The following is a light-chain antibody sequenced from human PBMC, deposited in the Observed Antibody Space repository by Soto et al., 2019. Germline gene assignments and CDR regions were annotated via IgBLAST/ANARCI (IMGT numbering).Light chain of an antibody. V-gene: IGKV3-20*01. J-gene: IGKJ4*01. Sequence: EIVLTQSPGTLSLSPVEIVTLSCMASQSIDNNHLAWYQQKPGQAPRLLIHGTSNRATGIPDRFSGSGSGTDFTLTFSRLEPEDFAVYYCEYYGTSITCGGGTKGDIK. CDR1: QSIDNNH. CDR3: EYYGTSIT. CDR2: GTS.